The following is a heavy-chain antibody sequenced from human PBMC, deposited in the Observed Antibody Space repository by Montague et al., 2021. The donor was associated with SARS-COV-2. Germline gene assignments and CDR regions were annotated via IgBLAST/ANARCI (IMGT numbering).Heavy chain of an antibody. Sequence: SETLSLTCTVYYGSFSGYYWSWIRQAPGKGLEWIGEINHSGTTNYNPSLKSRVTMSVDTSKNQFSLNLTSVSAADTAVYYCARGGSFCFDAVSYLPRSGFDSWGQGTLVTVSS. V-gene: IGHV4-34*01. J-gene: IGHJ5*01. CDR2: INHSGTT. CDR3: ARGGSFCFDAVSYLPRSGFDS. CDR1: YGSFSGYY. D-gene: IGHD2-8*01.